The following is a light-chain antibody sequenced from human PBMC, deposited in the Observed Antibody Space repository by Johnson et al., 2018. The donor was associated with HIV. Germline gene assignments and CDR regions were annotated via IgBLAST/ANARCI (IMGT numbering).Light chain of an antibody. CDR3: GTWDSSLSAFYV. V-gene: IGLV1-51*01. Sequence: QSVLTQPPSVSAAPGQKVTISCSGSSSNIGNNYVSWYQQLPGTAPKLLIYDNNKLPSGIPDRFPGSKSGTSATLGIPGLHTGDEADYYCGTWDSSLSAFYVFGTGTKVTVL. CDR2: DNN. CDR1: SSNIGNNY. J-gene: IGLJ1*01.